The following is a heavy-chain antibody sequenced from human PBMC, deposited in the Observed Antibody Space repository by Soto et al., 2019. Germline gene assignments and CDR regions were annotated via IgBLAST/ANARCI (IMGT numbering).Heavy chain of an antibody. Sequence: GGSLRLSCAASGFTFSSYGMHWVRQAPGKGLEWVAVIWYDGSSKYYADSVKGRFTISRDNSKNTLYLQMNSLRAEDTAVYYCARDRGFGELSRGYFDYWGQGTLVTVSS. D-gene: IGHD3-10*01. CDR1: GFTFSSYG. V-gene: IGHV3-33*01. CDR2: IWYDGSSK. J-gene: IGHJ4*02. CDR3: ARDRGFGELSRGYFDY.